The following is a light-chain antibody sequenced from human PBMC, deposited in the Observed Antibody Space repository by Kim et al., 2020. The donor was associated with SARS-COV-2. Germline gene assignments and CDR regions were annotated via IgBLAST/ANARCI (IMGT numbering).Light chain of an antibody. Sequence: QSALTQPPSASGSPGQSVTISCTGSSSDVGAYNYVSWYQQHPGKAPKLMIFEVTKRPSGVPDRFSGSKSGNTASLTVSGLQAEDEADYYCSSYADINNLFFGGGTQLTVL. CDR2: EVT. CDR3: SSYADINNLF. CDR1: SSDVGAYNY. J-gene: IGLJ2*01. V-gene: IGLV2-8*01.